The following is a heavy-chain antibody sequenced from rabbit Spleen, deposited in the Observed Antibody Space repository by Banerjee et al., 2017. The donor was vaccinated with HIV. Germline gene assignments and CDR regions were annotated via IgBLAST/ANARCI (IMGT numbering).Heavy chain of an antibody. Sequence: QEQLVESGGGLVQPGGSLKLSCTVSGFDISKYGVTWVRQAPGKGLEWIGYIDPIFGVSYYATWVNGRFTISSHDAQNTLYLQLNSLTAADTATYFCARDLTGVIGWNFGWWGPGTLVTVS. V-gene: IGHV1S8*01. J-gene: IGHJ4*01. CDR1: GFDISKYG. CDR3: ARDLTGVIGWNFGW. D-gene: IGHD1-1*01. CDR2: IDPIFGVS.